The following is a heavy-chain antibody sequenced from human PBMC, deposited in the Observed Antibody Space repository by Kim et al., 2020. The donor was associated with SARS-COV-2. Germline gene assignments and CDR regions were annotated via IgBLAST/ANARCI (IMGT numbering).Heavy chain of an antibody. J-gene: IGHJ4*02. CDR2: INTNTGNP. CDR1: GYTFTSYA. CDR3: AREYDILTGYLPAFDY. Sequence: ASVKVSCKASGYTFTSYAMNWVRQAPGQGLEWMGWINTNTGNPTYAQGFTGRFVFSLDTSVSTAYLQISSLKAEDTAVYYCAREYDILTGYLPAFDYWGQGTLVTVSS. D-gene: IGHD3-9*01. V-gene: IGHV7-4-1*02.